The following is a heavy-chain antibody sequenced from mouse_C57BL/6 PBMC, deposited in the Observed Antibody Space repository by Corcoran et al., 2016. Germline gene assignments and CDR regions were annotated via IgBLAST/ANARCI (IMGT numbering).Heavy chain of an antibody. D-gene: IGHD1-1*01. CDR3: ASGTTVVAHWYFDV. Sequence: EVQLQQSGPELVKPGASVKISCKASGYTFTDYYMNWVKQSHGKSLEWIGDINPNNGGTSYNQKFKGKATLTVDKSSSTAYMELRSLTSEASAVYYCASGTTVVAHWYFDVWGTGTTVTVSS. J-gene: IGHJ1*03. V-gene: IGHV1-26*01. CDR2: INPNNGGT. CDR1: GYTFTDYY.